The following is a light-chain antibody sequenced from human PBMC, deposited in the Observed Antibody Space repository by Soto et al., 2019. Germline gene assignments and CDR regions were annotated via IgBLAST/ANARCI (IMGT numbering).Light chain of an antibody. CDR3: QQRRDWPLT. V-gene: IGKV3-11*01. CDR2: DAS. CDR1: QSLGYY. J-gene: IGKJ4*01. Sequence: EIVLTQSPATLSLSPGERATLSCRASQSLGYYLAWFQQKRGQPPRLLIYDASNRATVIPARFSGSGFGTDFTLTISILEPEDFAVYYCQQRRDWPLTFGGGTKVDIK.